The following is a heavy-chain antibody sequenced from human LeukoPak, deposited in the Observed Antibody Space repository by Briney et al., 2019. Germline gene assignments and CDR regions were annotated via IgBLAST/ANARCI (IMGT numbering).Heavy chain of an antibody. CDR3: ARDMTAHSSAVSGVPGDY. D-gene: IGHD2-21*02. Sequence: GGSLRLSCAASGFTFSSYEMNWVRQAPGKGLEWVSSISSSSSYIYYADSVKGRFTISRDNSKNSLFLQMHSLRAEDSAFYYCARDMTAHSSAVSGVPGDYWGQGTLVTVSS. CDR1: GFTFSSYE. J-gene: IGHJ4*02. CDR2: ISSSSSYI. V-gene: IGHV3-21*04.